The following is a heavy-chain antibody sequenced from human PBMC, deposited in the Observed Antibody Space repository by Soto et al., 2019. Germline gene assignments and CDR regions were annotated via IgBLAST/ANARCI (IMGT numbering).Heavy chain of an antibody. V-gene: IGHV3-7*01. Sequence: EVQVVESGGGWVQPGGSLRLSCAASGFTLSNYWMTWVRQAPGKGLEWVANIKQDGSKKNYVDSVEGRFTISRDNAENSLYLQMNSLRVEDTAVYYCMRDLSSWNGGVWYDAFDIWGQGTMVTVSS. CDR1: GFTLSNYW. CDR3: MRDLSSWNGGVWYDAFDI. D-gene: IGHD1-1*01. CDR2: IKQDGSKK. J-gene: IGHJ3*02.